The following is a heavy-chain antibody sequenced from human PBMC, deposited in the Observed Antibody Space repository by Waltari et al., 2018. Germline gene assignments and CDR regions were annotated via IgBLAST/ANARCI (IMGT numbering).Heavy chain of an antibody. CDR1: GFTFSSYS. D-gene: IGHD3-22*01. CDR3: ASTVSYDSSGYYYVY. J-gene: IGHJ4*02. V-gene: IGHV3-21*01. Sequence: AASGFTFSSYSMNWVRQAPGKGLEWVSSISSSSSYIYYADSVKGRFTISRDNAKNSLYLQMNSLRAEDTAVYYCASTVSYDSSGYYYVYWGQGTLVTVSS. CDR2: ISSSSSYI.